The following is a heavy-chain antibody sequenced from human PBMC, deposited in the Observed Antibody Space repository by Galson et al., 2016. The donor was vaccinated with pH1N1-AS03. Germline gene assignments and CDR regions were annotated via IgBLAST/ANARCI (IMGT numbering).Heavy chain of an antibody. D-gene: IGHD3-3*01. CDR3: ATPIFHFDYWRGYPPFDY. CDR2: IIAVSGAT. CDR1: GGTFTSYA. Sequence: SVKVSCKVSGGTFTSYAVNWVRQAPGQGLEWVGGIIAVSGATNYAQKFQGRISITADESTGTAYMDVSSLRSEDTAVYYCATPIFHFDYWRGYPPFDYWGQGTLVTVSS. V-gene: IGHV1-69*13. J-gene: IGHJ4*02.